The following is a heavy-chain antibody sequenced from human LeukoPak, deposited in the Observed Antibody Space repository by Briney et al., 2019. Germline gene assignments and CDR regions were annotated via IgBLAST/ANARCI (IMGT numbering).Heavy chain of an antibody. CDR3: AKATTDYGDYVYFDY. Sequence: GGSLRLSCAASGFTFDDYAMHWVRQAPGKGLEWVSGISWNSGSIGYADSVKGRFTISRDNAKNSLYLQMNSLRAEDTALYYCAKATTDYGDYVYFDYWGQGTLVTVSS. V-gene: IGHV3-9*01. CDR2: ISWNSGSI. D-gene: IGHD4-17*01. J-gene: IGHJ4*02. CDR1: GFTFDDYA.